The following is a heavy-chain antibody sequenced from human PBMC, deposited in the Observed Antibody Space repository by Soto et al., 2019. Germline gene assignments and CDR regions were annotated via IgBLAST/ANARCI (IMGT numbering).Heavy chain of an antibody. J-gene: IGHJ4*02. CDR2: IHYGGGA. CDR3: ARRPKGGICSSCFDY. Sequence: SETLSLTCTVSGGSISSNSYYWGWIRQSPGKGLEWVGSIHYGGGAYYSPSLRGRVTMSVDTSKNQFSLELSSVSAADTGVYYCARRPKGGICSSCFDYWGQGTQVTVSS. V-gene: IGHV4-39*01. CDR1: GGSISSNSYY. D-gene: IGHD2-15*01.